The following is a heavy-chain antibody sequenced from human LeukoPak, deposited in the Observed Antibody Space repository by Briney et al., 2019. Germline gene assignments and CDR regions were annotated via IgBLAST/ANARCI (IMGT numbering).Heavy chain of an antibody. D-gene: IGHD4-17*01. CDR3: ARGGRTVTLYYFDY. CDR1: GGSFSGYY. J-gene: IGHJ4*02. Sequence: PSETLSLTCAVYGGSFSGYYWSWIRQPLGKGLEWIGEINHSGSTNYNPSLKSRVTISVDTSKNQFSLKLSSVTAADTAVYYCARGGRTVTLYYFDYWGQGTLVTVSS. V-gene: IGHV4-34*01. CDR2: INHSGST.